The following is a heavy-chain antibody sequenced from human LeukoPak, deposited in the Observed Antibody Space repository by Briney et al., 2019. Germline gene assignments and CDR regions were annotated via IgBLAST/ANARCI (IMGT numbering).Heavy chain of an antibody. D-gene: IGHD3-22*01. J-gene: IGHJ1*01. CDR1: GYSISSDYF. CDR3: ARQVQLNRGYAKWKYFQH. Sequence: RASETLSLTCTVSGYSISSDYFWGWIRQPPGKGPEWIGSIFHSGSVYYNPSLQSRVTISVDTSKNQFSLKLSSVTAADTAVYYCARQVQLNRGYAKWKYFQHWGQGTLVTVSS. V-gene: IGHV4-38-2*02. CDR2: IFHSGSV.